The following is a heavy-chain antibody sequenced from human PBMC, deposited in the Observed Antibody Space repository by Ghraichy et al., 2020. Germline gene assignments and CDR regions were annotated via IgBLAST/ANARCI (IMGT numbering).Heavy chain of an antibody. CDR2: INHSGST. CDR1: GGSFSGYY. Sequence: SETLSLTCAVYGGSFSGYYWSWIRQPPGKGLEWIGEINHSGSTNYNPSLKSRVTISVDTSKNQFSLKLSSVTAADTAVYYCARGWLFDYWGQGTLVTVSS. D-gene: IGHD5-24*01. CDR3: ARGWLFDY. V-gene: IGHV4-34*01. J-gene: IGHJ4*02.